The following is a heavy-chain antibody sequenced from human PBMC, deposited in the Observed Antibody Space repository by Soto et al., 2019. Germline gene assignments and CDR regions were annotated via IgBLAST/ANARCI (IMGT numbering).Heavy chain of an antibody. CDR3: AKAPYYDILTGYGGHDY. D-gene: IGHD3-9*01. Sequence: QVQLVESGGGVVQPGRSLRLSCAASGFTFSSYGMHWVRQAPGKGLEWVAVISYDGSNKYYADSVKGRFTISRDNSKNTLYLQMNSLRAEDTAVYYCAKAPYYDILTGYGGHDYWGQGTLVTVSS. CDR2: ISYDGSNK. CDR1: GFTFSSYG. V-gene: IGHV3-30*18. J-gene: IGHJ4*02.